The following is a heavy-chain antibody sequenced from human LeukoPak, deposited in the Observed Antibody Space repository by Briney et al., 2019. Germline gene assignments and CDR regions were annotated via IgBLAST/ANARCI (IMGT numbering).Heavy chain of an antibody. CDR1: GYTFTSCG. V-gene: IGHV1-18*01. CDR2: ISAYNGNT. Sequence: EASVKVSCKASGYTFTSCGFSWVRQAPGQGLEWMGWISAYNGNTNYAQNLQGRVTMTTDTSTSTAYMELGSLRSDDTAVYYCARASWYPLNPFDYWGQGTLVTVSS. CDR3: ARASWYPLNPFDY. D-gene: IGHD6-13*01. J-gene: IGHJ4*02.